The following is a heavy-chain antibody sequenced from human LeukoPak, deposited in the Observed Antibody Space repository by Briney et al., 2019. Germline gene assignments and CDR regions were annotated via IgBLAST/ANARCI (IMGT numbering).Heavy chain of an antibody. CDR2: IKQDGSEK. CDR1: VYTSTGSG. Sequence: PGGSLRHSPVHPVYTSTGSGTSSGSQAPGKGLQWVANIKQDGSEKYYVDSVKGRFTISRDNAKNSLSLQMNSLRAEDTAVYYCAGYSGSWHAYDIWGQGTMATVSA. V-gene: IGHV3-7*05. D-gene: IGHD6-13*01. J-gene: IGHJ3*02. CDR3: AGYSGSWHAYDI.